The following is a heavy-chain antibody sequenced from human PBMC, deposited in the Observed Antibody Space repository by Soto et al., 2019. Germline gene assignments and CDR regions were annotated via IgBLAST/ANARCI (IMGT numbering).Heavy chain of an antibody. CDR3: ARGRRYCSSTSCRRGNGVDFDY. J-gene: IGHJ4*02. D-gene: IGHD2-2*01. Sequence: PSETLSLTCTVSGGSISSYYWSWIRQPPGKGLEWIGYIYYSGSTNYNPSLKSRVTISVDTSKNQSSLKLSSVTAADTAVYYCARGRRYCSSTSCRRGNGVDFDYWGQGTLVTVSS. CDR2: IYYSGST. V-gene: IGHV4-59*12. CDR1: GGSISSYY.